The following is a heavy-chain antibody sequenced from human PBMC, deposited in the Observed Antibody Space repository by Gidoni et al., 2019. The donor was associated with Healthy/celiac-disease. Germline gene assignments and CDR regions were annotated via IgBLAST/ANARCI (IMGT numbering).Heavy chain of an antibody. CDR2: ISGSGGST. D-gene: IGHD4-17*01. CDR3: AKDDGDGRGMDV. Sequence: EVQLLESGGGLVQPGGSLRPSCAASGCTFSSYAMSWVRQAPGKGLEWVSAISGSGGSTYYADSVKGRFTISRDNSKNTLYLQMNSLRAEDTAVYYCAKDDGDGRGMDVWGQGTTVTVSS. J-gene: IGHJ6*02. CDR1: GCTFSSYA. V-gene: IGHV3-23*01.